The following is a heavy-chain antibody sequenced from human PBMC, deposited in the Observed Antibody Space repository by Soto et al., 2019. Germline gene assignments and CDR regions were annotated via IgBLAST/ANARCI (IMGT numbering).Heavy chain of an antibody. D-gene: IGHD3-22*01. J-gene: IGHJ5*02. CDR2: ITSSSSTL. CDR3: ARVYYYDSSALFDP. CDR1: GFTFSSYS. Sequence: GGSLRLSCAASGFTFSSYSMSWVRQAPGKGLEWVSYITSSSSTLYYADPVEGRSTISRDNAKNSLYLQMNSLRDEDTAVYYCARVYYYDSSALFDPWGQGTLVTVSS. V-gene: IGHV3-48*02.